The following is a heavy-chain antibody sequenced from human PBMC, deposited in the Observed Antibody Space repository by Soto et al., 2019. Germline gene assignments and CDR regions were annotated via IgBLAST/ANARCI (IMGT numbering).Heavy chain of an antibody. CDR1: GFTFSDNA. V-gene: IGHV3-23*01. D-gene: IGHD2-2*01. CDR2: ISDDGDST. Sequence: EVQLLESGGGLVQPGGSLRLSCGASGFTFSDNAMTWVRQAPGKGLEWVSGISDDGDSTYYADSVKGRFTISRDNSKNTLFLQMSSLGAEDTAVYYCAKSLSTAVNYGLDVWGQGTAVTVSS. J-gene: IGHJ6*02. CDR3: AKSLSTAVNYGLDV.